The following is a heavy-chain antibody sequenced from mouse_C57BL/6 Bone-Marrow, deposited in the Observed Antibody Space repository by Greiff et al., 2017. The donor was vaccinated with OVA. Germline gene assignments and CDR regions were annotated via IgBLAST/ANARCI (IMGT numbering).Heavy chain of an antibody. CDR2: ISSGGSYI. V-gene: IGHV5-6*01. Sequence: EVQLVESGGDLVKPGGSLKLSCAASGFTFSSYGMSWVRPTPDKRLEWVATISSGGSYIYYPDRVKGRFTFSRDNAKNTLYLQMSSLKSEDTAMYYCASRLGRRDWFAYWGQGTLVTVSA. CDR1: GFTFSSYG. CDR3: ASRLGRRDWFAY. D-gene: IGHD4-1*01. J-gene: IGHJ3*01.